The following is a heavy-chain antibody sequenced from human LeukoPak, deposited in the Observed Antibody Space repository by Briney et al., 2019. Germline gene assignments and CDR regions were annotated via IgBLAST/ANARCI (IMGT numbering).Heavy chain of an antibody. CDR1: GFTFSKNA. CDR3: ARDNPDTAMANDY. J-gene: IGHJ4*02. D-gene: IGHD5-18*01. CDR2: ISGDGRSP. Sequence: GGSLRLSCVASGFTFSKNALSWVRQTPGKGLECVSAISGDGRSPYYADSVKGRFTISRDNAKNSLYLQMNSLRTEDTAVYYCARDNPDTAMANDYWGQGTLVTVSS. V-gene: IGHV3-23*01.